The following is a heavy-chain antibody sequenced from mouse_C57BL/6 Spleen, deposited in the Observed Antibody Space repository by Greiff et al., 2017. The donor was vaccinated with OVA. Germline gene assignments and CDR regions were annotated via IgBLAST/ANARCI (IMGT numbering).Heavy chain of an antibody. J-gene: IGHJ4*01. V-gene: IGHV1-62-2*01. CDR2: FYPGSGSI. CDR3: ARHEDYYGSSLYAMDY. CDR1: GYTFTEYT. D-gene: IGHD1-1*01. Sequence: VKLMESGAELVKPGASVKLSCKASGYTFTEYTIHWVKQRSGQGLEWIGWFYPGSGSIKYNEKFKDKATLTADKSSSTVYMELSRLTSEDSAVYFCARHEDYYGSSLYAMDYWGQGTSVTVSS.